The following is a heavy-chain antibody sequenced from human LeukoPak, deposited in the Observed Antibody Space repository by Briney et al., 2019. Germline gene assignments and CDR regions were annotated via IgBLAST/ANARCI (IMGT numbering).Heavy chain of an antibody. Sequence: SETLSLTCGVSGGSISNTSWWTWVRQPPGKGLEWIGEVNLQGSTNYNPSLKSRVAISVDKSENHISLKLTSVTAADTAVYYCAREGGPYRPLDYSGQGALVTVAS. V-gene: IGHV4-4*02. CDR3: AREGGPYRPLDY. CDR2: VNLQGST. CDR1: GGSISNTSW. J-gene: IGHJ4*02.